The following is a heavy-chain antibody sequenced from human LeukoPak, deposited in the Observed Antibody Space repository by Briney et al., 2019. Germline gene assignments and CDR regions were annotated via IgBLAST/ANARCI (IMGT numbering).Heavy chain of an antibody. CDR1: GSTFSSYS. CDR3: ARSTPYYYDSSGYKGGYFDY. Sequence: GGSLRLSCAASGSTFSSYSMNWVRQAPGKGLEWVSSISSSSSYIYYADSVKGRFTISRDNAKNSLYLQMNSLRAEDTAVYYCARSTPYYYDSSGYKGGYFDYWGQGTLVTVSS. CDR2: ISSSSSYI. V-gene: IGHV3-21*01. J-gene: IGHJ4*02. D-gene: IGHD3-22*01.